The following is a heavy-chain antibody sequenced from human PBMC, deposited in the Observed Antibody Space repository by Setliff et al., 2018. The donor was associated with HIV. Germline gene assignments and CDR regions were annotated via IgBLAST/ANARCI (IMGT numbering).Heavy chain of an antibody. CDR3: TKNLYRSPWSPLDY. D-gene: IGHD6-19*01. Sequence: GGSLRLSCADSGFTFSRYWMSWVRQAPGKGLEWVASINQDGGQKYYVDSVKGRFTISRDNAKNTLYLQMNSLRAEDTAVYYCTKNLYRSPWSPLDYWGQGTLVTVSS. J-gene: IGHJ4*02. CDR1: GFTFSRYW. CDR2: INQDGGQK. V-gene: IGHV3-7*01.